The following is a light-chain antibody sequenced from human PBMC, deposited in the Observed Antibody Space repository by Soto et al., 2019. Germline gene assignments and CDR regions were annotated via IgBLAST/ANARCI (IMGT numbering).Light chain of an antibody. Sequence: EIVLTQSPGTLSLSPGQRATLSCRASENIRSNYVAWFQQKPGQAPRLLIYGAVSRATGIPDRFSGSGSGTDFTLTISSLEPEDFAVYYCQQRSNWPKTFGQGTKVDIK. CDR1: ENIRSNY. V-gene: IGKV3D-20*02. J-gene: IGKJ1*01. CDR2: GAV. CDR3: QQRSNWPKT.